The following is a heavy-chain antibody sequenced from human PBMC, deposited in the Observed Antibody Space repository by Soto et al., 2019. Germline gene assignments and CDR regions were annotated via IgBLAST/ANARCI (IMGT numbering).Heavy chain of an antibody. V-gene: IGHV3-48*03. CDR2: ISSGSTTI. J-gene: IGHJ5*02. Sequence: PGGSLRLSCAASGFTFSSYEMNWVRQAPGKGLEWISHISSGSTTIFYAGSVKGRFTISRDNAKNSLYLQMTSLRVEDTDVYYCTRALLAWGQGTLVTVYS. D-gene: IGHD2-15*01. CDR3: TRALLA. CDR1: GFTFSSYE.